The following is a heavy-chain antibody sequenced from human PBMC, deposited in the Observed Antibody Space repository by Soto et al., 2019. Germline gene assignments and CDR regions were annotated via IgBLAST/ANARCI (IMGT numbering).Heavy chain of an antibody. CDR3: ARAESSSSEGFDY. Sequence: QVQLQESGPGLVKPSETLSLTCTVSGGSISPYYWSWVRQPPGKGLEWIGHVNYRGSTSYNPSLKSRLTITMDTSKNQFSLNLKSVTAADTAVYFCARAESSSSEGFDYWGRGTLVTVSS. CDR2: VNYRGST. V-gene: IGHV4-59*01. CDR1: GGSISPYY. D-gene: IGHD6-6*01. J-gene: IGHJ4*02.